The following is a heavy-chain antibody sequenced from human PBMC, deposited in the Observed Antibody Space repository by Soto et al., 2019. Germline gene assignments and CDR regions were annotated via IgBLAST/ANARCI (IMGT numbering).Heavy chain of an antibody. CDR1: GFTFSNAW. J-gene: IGHJ5*02. CDR3: AKRWGTTSGWYGWFDP. Sequence: GGSLRLSCAASGFTFSNAWMSWVRQAPGKGLEWVGRIKSNPADSDTRYSPSFQGQVTISADKSTSTAYLQWSSLKTSDTAIYYCAKRWGTTSGWYGWFDPWGQGTLVTVSS. D-gene: IGHD6-19*01. V-gene: IGHV5-51*01. CDR2: IKSNPADSDT.